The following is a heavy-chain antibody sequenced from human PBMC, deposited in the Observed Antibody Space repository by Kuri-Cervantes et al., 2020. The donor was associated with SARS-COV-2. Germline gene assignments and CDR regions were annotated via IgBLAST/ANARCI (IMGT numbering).Heavy chain of an antibody. Sequence: GWSLRLSCAASGFTFSSYAMHWVRQAPGKGLEWVANIQEDGNENYYVDSVKGRFTISRDNARNSLDLLLKSLRVEDTAVYYCARSKGLGGFWSVSYAGLDYWGQGTLVTVSS. D-gene: IGHD3-3*01. CDR3: ARSKGLGGFWSVSYAGLDY. CDR2: IQEDGNEN. J-gene: IGHJ4*02. CDR1: GFTFSSYA. V-gene: IGHV3-7*01.